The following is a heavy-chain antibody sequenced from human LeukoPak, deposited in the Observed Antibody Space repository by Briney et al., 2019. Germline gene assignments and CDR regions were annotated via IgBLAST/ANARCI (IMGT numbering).Heavy chain of an antibody. D-gene: IGHD6-13*01. Sequence: ASVKVSCKASGYTFTSYDINWVRQATGQGLEWMGWMNPNSGNTGYAQKFQGRVTMTRNTSISTAYMELSSLRSEDTAVYYCARKLAHSSRRSWFDPWGQGTLVTVSS. CDR1: GYTFTSYD. J-gene: IGHJ5*02. V-gene: IGHV1-8*01. CDR3: ARKLAHSSRRSWFDP. CDR2: MNPNSGNT.